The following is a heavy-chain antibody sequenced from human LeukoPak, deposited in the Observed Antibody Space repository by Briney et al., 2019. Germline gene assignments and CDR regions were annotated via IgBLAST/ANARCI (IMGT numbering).Heavy chain of an antibody. CDR2: ISGDGTAR. Sequence: GGSLRLSCAASGFTSSSYLMHGVRQVPGKVVVWVSRISGDGTARNYADSVKGRFTISRDDAKNTVDLQMNSLRGEDTAVYYCVRGRGSYGWFDPWGQGTLVTVSS. CDR1: GFTSSSYL. J-gene: IGHJ5*02. D-gene: IGHD3-10*01. CDR3: VRGRGSYGWFDP. V-gene: IGHV3-74*01.